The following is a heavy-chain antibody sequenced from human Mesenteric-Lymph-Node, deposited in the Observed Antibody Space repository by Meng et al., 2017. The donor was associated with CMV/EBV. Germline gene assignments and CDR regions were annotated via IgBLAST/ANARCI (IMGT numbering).Heavy chain of an antibody. CDR2: INPNSGGT. CDR1: GYTFTGYY. CDR3: ARVGDCSGGSCYDWFDP. V-gene: IGHV1-2*02. Sequence: VSVKVSCKASGYTFTGYYLHWVRQAPGQGLEWMGWINPNSGGTNYAQKFQGRVTMTRDTSISTAYMELSRLRSDDTAVYYCARVGDCSGGSCYDWFDPWGQGTLVTVSS. D-gene: IGHD2-15*01. J-gene: IGHJ5*02.